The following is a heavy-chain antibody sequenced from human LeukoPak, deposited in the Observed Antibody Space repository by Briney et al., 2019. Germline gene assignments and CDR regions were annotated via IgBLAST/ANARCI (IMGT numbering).Heavy chain of an antibody. D-gene: IGHD4-17*01. V-gene: IGHV3-30*03. Sequence: GRSLRLSCAASGFTFSSYGMHWVRQAPGKGLEWVAVISYDGSKKYYADSVKGRFTISRDNSKNTLYLQMNSLRAEDTAVYYCARDRLTTVTTFHFDYWGQGTLVTVSS. CDR2: ISYDGSKK. J-gene: IGHJ4*02. CDR3: ARDRLTTVTTFHFDY. CDR1: GFTFSSYG.